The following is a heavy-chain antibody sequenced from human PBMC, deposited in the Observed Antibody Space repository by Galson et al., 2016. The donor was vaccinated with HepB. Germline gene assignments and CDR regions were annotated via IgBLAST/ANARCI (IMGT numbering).Heavy chain of an antibody. D-gene: IGHD2/OR15-2a*01. CDR2: TYHTSNWYS. V-gene: IGHV6-1*01. CDR3: ARGHLAVPFSFYFDY. Sequence: AISGDSVSSKSAAWNWIRHSPSRGLEWLGRTYHTSNWYSDYAVSVKSRITINPDTSKNQFSLQLNSVTPEDTAVYYCARGHLAVPFSFYFDYWGQGSLVTVSS. J-gene: IGHJ4*02. CDR1: GDSVSSKSAA.